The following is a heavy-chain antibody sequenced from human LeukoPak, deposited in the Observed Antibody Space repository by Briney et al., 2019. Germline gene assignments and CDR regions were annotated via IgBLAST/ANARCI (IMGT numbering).Heavy chain of an antibody. Sequence: GGSLRLSCAASGFTFDDYGMSWVRHAPGKGMEWVSGINWNGGSTGYADSLKGRFTISRDNAKNSLYLQMNSLRAEDTALYYCARLPAYCSSTSCYTSYYMDVWGKGTTVTVSS. J-gene: IGHJ6*03. CDR1: GFTFDDYG. D-gene: IGHD2-2*02. V-gene: IGHV3-20*04. CDR3: ARLPAYCSSTSCYTSYYMDV. CDR2: INWNGGST.